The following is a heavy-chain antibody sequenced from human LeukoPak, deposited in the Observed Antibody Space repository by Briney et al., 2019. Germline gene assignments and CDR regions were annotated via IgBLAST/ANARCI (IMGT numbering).Heavy chain of an antibody. CDR1: GFTFSSYA. Sequence: GGSLRLSCAASGFTFSSYAMGWVRQAPGKGLEWVSAISGSGGSTYYADSVKGRFTISRDNSKNTLYLQMNSLRAEDTAVYYCAKARRYSSSPVPPSYYYYGMDVWGQGTTVTVSS. CDR2: ISGSGGST. J-gene: IGHJ6*02. V-gene: IGHV3-23*01. CDR3: AKARRYSSSPVPPSYYYYGMDV. D-gene: IGHD6-13*01.